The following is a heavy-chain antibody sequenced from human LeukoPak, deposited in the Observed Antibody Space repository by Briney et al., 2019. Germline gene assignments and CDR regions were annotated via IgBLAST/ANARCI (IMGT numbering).Heavy chain of an antibody. Sequence: GGSLRLSCAASGFTFSSYGMSWVRQAPGKGLEWVSVMSGSGGSTYYADSVKGRFTISRDNSKNTLYLQMNSLRAEDTAVYCCASGALEADCSGGSCYSGGGYFDYWGQGTLVTVSS. V-gene: IGHV3-23*01. D-gene: IGHD2-15*01. J-gene: IGHJ4*02. CDR2: MSGSGGST. CDR3: ASGALEADCSGGSCYSGGGYFDY. CDR1: GFTFSSYG.